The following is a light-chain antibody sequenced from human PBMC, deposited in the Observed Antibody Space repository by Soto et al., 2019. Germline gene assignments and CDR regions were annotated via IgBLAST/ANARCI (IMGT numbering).Light chain of an antibody. CDR3: QNYNGSPWT. Sequence: DIQMTQSPSSLSASVGDRVTITCRASQGISTYLVWYQQKPGTVPKLLIFAASTLQSGVPSRFSGSGSGTDFTLTISSLQPEDVATYYHQNYNGSPWTFGQEPKVDIK. CDR2: AAS. V-gene: IGKV1-27*01. J-gene: IGKJ1*01. CDR1: QGISTY.